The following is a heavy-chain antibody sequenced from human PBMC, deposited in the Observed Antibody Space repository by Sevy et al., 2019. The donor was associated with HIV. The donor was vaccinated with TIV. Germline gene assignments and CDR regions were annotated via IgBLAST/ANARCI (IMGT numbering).Heavy chain of an antibody. CDR2: IKSKTDGGTT. Sequence: GGSLRLSCAASGFTFSNAWMSWVRQAPGKGLEWVGRIKSKTDGGTTDYAAPVKGRFTISRDDSKNTLYLQMNSLKTEDTAVYYCTTMQLWINYYYYMDVWGNGTTVTVSS. J-gene: IGHJ6*03. CDR3: TTMQLWINYYYYMDV. CDR1: GFTFSNAW. D-gene: IGHD5-18*01. V-gene: IGHV3-15*01.